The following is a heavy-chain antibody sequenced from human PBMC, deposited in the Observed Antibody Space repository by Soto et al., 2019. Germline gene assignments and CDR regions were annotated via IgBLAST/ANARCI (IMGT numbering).Heavy chain of an antibody. CDR3: ARDYSGSYYGYYYYGMDV. V-gene: IGHV3-21*01. J-gene: IGHJ6*02. CDR1: GFTFSSYS. D-gene: IGHD1-26*01. Sequence: GGSLRLSCAASGFTFSSYSMNWVRQAPGKGLEWVSSISSSSSYIYYADSVKGRFTISRDNAKNSLYLQMNSLRAEDTAVYYCARDYSGSYYGYYYYGMDVWGQGTTVTVSS. CDR2: ISSSSSYI.